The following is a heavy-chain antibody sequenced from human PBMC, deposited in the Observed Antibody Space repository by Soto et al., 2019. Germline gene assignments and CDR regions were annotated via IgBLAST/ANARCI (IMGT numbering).Heavy chain of an antibody. CDR1: GFTFGTYA. V-gene: IGHV3-23*01. CDR2: ISGSGGST. D-gene: IGHD5-18*01. Sequence: GGSLRLSCAASGFTFGTYAMNWVRQAPGKGLEWVSGISGSGGSTYYTDSVKGRFTISRDNFKNTLYLQMNSLRADDPAVYVCAKDRSVDTRDWFDPWGQGTLVTVSS. CDR3: AKDRSVDTRDWFDP. J-gene: IGHJ5*02.